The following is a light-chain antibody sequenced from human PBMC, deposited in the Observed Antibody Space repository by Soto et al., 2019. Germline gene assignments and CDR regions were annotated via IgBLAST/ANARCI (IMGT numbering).Light chain of an antibody. Sequence: QSVLTQPPSASGTPGQRVTISCSGSSSNIGSKSVNWYQQLPGTAPKLLIYGSNQRPSGVPDRFSGSKSGTSASLAISGLQSDDGADYYCAAWDDSLKGPVFGGGTKLTVL. CDR1: SSNIGSKS. CDR2: GSN. CDR3: AAWDDSLKGPV. J-gene: IGLJ3*02. V-gene: IGLV1-44*01.